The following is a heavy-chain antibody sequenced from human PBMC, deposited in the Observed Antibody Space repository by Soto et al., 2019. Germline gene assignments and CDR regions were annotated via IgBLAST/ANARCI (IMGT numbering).Heavy chain of an antibody. Sequence: ASVKVSCKASGYTFTSYAMHWVRQAPGQRLEWMGWINAGNGNTKYSQKFQGRVTITRDTSASTAYMELSSLRSEDTAVYYCVLVVVITPQPNSYYYGMDVWGQGTTVTVSS. J-gene: IGHJ6*02. CDR2: INAGNGNT. V-gene: IGHV1-3*01. CDR3: VLVVVITPQPNSYYYGMDV. CDR1: GYTFTSYA. D-gene: IGHD3-22*01.